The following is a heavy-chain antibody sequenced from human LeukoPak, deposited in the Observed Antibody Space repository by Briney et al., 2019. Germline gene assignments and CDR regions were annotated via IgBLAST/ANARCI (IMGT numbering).Heavy chain of an antibody. CDR2: INHSGST. V-gene: IGHV4-34*01. J-gene: IGHJ4*02. Sequence: SETLSLTCAVYGGSFSGYYWSWIRQPPGKGLEWIGEINHSGSTNYNPSLKSRVTISVDTSKNQFSLKLSSVTAADTAVYYCARGGMATISGPLRYFDYWGQGTLVTVSS. D-gene: IGHD5-24*01. CDR1: GGSFSGYY. CDR3: ARGGMATISGPLRYFDY.